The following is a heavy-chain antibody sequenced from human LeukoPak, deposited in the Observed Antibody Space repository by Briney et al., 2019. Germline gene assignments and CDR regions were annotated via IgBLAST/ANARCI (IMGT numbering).Heavy chain of an antibody. J-gene: IGHJ6*03. V-gene: IGHV4-34*01. CDR2: INHSGST. CDR3: ARGGYYGSGSYYMDV. CDR1: GGSFSGYY. Sequence: SETLSLTCAVYGGSFSGYYWSWIRQPPGKGLEWIGEINHSGSTNYNPPLKSRVTISVDTSKNQFSLKLSSVTAADTAVYYCARGGYYGSGSYYMDVWGKGTTVTVSS. D-gene: IGHD3-10*01.